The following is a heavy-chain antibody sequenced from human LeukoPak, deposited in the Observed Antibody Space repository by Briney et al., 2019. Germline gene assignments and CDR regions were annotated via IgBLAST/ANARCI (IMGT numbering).Heavy chain of an antibody. J-gene: IGHJ6*02. CDR1: GYTFTRYY. D-gene: IGHD4-17*01. CDR2: INPSGGST. Sequence: GASVKVSCKASGYTFTRYYMNWVRQAPGQGLEWMGIINPSGGSTSYAQKFQGRVTMTRDTSTSTVYMELSSLRSEDTAVCYCARDRGDTVTDCYYAMYVWGQGTTVTVSS. CDR3: ARDRGDTVTDCYYAMYV. V-gene: IGHV1-46*01.